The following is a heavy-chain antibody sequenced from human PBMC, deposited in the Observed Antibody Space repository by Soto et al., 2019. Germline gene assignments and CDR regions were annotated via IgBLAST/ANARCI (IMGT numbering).Heavy chain of an antibody. J-gene: IGHJ6*02. V-gene: IGHV1-18*04. CDR1: GYTFTSYG. CDR2: ISAYNGNT. D-gene: IGHD3-3*01. CDR3: ARGNTIFGVVITWYYYGMDA. Sequence: GASVKVSCKASGYTFTSYGISWVRQAPGQGLEWMGWISAYNGNTNYAQKFQGRVTMTRDTSTSTVYMELSSLRSEDTAVYYCARGNTIFGVVITWYYYGMDAWGQGTTVTVSS.